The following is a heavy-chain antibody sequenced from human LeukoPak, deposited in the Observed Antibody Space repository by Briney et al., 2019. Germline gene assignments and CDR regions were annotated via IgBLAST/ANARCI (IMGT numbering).Heavy chain of an antibody. V-gene: IGHV4-61*02. CDR1: GGSISSGSYY. CDR3: ARQEPASVFDI. J-gene: IGHJ3*02. D-gene: IGHD1-14*01. Sequence: TLSLTCTVSGGSISSGSYYWSWIRQPAGKGLEWIGRIYTSGSTNYNPSLKSRVTISVDTPKKQLSLKLSSVTAADTAVYYCARQEPASVFDIWGQGTMVTVSS. CDR2: IYTSGST.